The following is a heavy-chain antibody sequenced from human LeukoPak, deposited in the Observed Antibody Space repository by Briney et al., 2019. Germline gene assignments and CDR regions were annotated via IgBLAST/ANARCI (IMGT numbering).Heavy chain of an antibody. CDR2: GNPSGGST. Sequence: ASVKVSCKASGGTFSSYAISWVRQAPGQGLEWMGRGNPSGGSTRYAQKFQGRVTMTRDTSTSTVYMELSSLRSEDTAVYFCARGYGSGEQFHFDFWGHGTLVTVSS. CDR3: ARGYGSGEQFHFDF. J-gene: IGHJ4*01. V-gene: IGHV1-46*01. CDR1: GGTFSSYA. D-gene: IGHD3-10*01.